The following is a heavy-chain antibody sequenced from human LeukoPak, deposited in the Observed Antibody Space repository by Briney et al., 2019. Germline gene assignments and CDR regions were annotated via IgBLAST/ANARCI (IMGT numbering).Heavy chain of an antibody. J-gene: IGHJ6*03. CDR2: IYYSGST. CDR1: GGSISSSSYY. D-gene: IGHD2-2*01. V-gene: IGHV4-39*01. Sequence: PSETLSLTCTVSGGSISSSSYYWGWIRQPPGKGLEWIGSIYYSGSTYYNPSLKSRVTISVDTSKNQFSLKLSSVTAADTAVYYCARIVVPAAMLGYYYYYMDVWGKGTTVTVSS. CDR3: ARIVVPAAMLGYYYYYMDV.